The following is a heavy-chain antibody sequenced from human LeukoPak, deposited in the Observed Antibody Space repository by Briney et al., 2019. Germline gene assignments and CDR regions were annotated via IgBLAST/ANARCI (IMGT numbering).Heavy chain of an antibody. Sequence: SETLSLTCTVSGGSISSSSYYWGWIRQPPGKGLEWIGSIYYSGSTNYNPSLKSRVTISVDTSKNQFSLKLSSGTAADTAVYYCARQQAGAKYYFDYWGQGTLVTVSS. V-gene: IGHV4-39*01. J-gene: IGHJ4*02. CDR1: GGSISSSSYY. CDR2: IYYSGST. CDR3: ARQQAGAKYYFDY. D-gene: IGHD1-26*01.